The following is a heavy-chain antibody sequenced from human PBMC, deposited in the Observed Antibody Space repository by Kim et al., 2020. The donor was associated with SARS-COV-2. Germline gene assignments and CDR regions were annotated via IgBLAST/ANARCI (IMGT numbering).Heavy chain of an antibody. V-gene: IGHV1-58*01. Sequence: SVKVSCKASGFTFTSSAVQWVRQARGQRLEWIGWIVVGSGNTNYAQKFQERVTITRDMSTSTAYMELSSLRSEDTAVYYCAADDYGDYLNYGMDVWGQGTTVTVSS. CDR1: GFTFTSSA. D-gene: IGHD4-17*01. J-gene: IGHJ6*02. CDR2: IVVGSGNT. CDR3: AADDYGDYLNYGMDV.